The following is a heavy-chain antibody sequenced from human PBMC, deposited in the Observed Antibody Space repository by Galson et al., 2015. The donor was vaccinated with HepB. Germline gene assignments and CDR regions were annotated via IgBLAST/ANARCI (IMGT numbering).Heavy chain of an antibody. CDR2: ISYDGSNK. D-gene: IGHD1-26*01. V-gene: IGHV3-30*18. Sequence: SLRLSCAASGFTFSSYGMHWVRQAPGKGLEWVAVISYDGSNKYYADSVKGRFTISRDNSKNTLYLQMNSLRAEDTAVYYCAKDVEGGWFDPWGQGTLVTVSS. CDR1: GFTFSSYG. CDR3: AKDVEGGWFDP. J-gene: IGHJ5*02.